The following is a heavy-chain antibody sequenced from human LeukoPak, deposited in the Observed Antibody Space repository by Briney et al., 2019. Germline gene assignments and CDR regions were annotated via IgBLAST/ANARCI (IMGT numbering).Heavy chain of an antibody. V-gene: IGHV3-66*01. J-gene: IGHJ4*02. CDR3: ARDFSGYCSGGTCYFGY. Sequence: PGGSLRLSCTASGFTVSINYMSWVRQAPGKGLEWVSTLYSGGSAYYADSVKGRFIVSRDDSKNTLFLQMNSLRDEDTAVYYCARDFSGYCSGGTCYFGYWGQGTLVTVSS. CDR1: GFTVSINY. CDR2: LYSGGSA. D-gene: IGHD2-15*01.